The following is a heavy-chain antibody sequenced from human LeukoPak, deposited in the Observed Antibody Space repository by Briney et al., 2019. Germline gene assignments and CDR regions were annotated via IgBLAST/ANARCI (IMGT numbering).Heavy chain of an antibody. D-gene: IGHD2-15*01. CDR1: GFTFSSYG. J-gene: IGHJ4*02. V-gene: IGHV3-23*01. Sequence: PGGSLRLSCAASGFTFSSYGMSWVRQAPGKGLEWVSAISGSGGSTYYADSVKGRFTISRDNSKNTLYLQMNSLRAEDTAVYYCAKAEYCSGGSCYVVYFDYWGQGTLVTVSS. CDR3: AKAEYCSGGSCYVVYFDY. CDR2: ISGSGGST.